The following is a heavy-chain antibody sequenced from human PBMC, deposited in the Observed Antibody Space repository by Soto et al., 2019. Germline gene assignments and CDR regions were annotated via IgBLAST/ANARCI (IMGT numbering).Heavy chain of an antibody. J-gene: IGHJ6*02. V-gene: IGHV1-8*02. CDR3: ARGLGIAAAGTRCYGMDV. CDR2: MNPNSGNT. D-gene: IGHD6-13*01. CDR1: GYTFNSYA. Sequence: ASVKVSCKTSGYTFNSYAISWVRQATGQGLEWMGWMNPNSGNTGHAQKFQGRVTMTRNTSISTAYMELSSLRSEDTAVYYCARGLGIAAAGTRCYGMDVWGQGTTVTVSS.